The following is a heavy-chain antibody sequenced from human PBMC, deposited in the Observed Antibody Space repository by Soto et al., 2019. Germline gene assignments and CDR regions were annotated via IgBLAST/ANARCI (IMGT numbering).Heavy chain of an antibody. V-gene: IGHV1-46*03. CDR3: ARGAPGYCSGGSCYGANLYYGIDV. D-gene: IGHD2-15*01. Sequence: ASVKVSCKASGYTFTSYYMHWVRQAPGQGLEWMGIINPSGGSTSYAQKFQGRVTMTRDTSTSTVYMELSSLRSEDTAVYYCARGAPGYCSGGSCYGANLYYGIDVWGQGTTVTVSS. CDR1: GYTFTSYY. CDR2: INPSGGST. J-gene: IGHJ6*02.